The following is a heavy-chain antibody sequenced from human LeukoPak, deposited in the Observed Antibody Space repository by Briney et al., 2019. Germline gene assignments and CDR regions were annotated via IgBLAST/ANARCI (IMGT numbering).Heavy chain of an antibody. V-gene: IGHV3-30*03. D-gene: IGHD3-22*01. CDR2: ISYDGSNK. CDR1: GFTFSSYG. J-gene: IGHJ6*03. CDR3: ARGYYDTYIDV. Sequence: PGGSLRLSCAASGFTFSSYGMHWVRQAPGKGLEWVAVISYDGSNKYYADSVKGRFTISRDNAKNSLYLQMNSLRAEDTAVYYCARGYYDTYIDVWGKGTTVTISS.